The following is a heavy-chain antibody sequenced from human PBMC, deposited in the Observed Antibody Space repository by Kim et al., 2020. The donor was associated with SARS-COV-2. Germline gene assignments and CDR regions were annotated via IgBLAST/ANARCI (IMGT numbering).Heavy chain of an antibody. Sequence: ASVKVSCKVSGYTLTELSMHWVRQAPGKGLEWMGGFDPEDGETIYAHKFQGRVTMTEDTSTDTAYMELSSLRSEDTAVYYCATAFAVTMVRGELDYWGQGTLVTVSS. V-gene: IGHV1-24*01. CDR2: FDPEDGET. CDR1: GYTLTELS. J-gene: IGHJ4*02. CDR3: ATAFAVTMVRGELDY. D-gene: IGHD3-10*01.